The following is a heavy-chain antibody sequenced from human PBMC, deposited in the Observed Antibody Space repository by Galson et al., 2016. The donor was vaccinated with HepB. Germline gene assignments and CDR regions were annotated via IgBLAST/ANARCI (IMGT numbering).Heavy chain of an antibody. CDR3: ARVFWPPHRDRYYYGMDV. J-gene: IGHJ6*02. V-gene: IGHV5-51*01. CDR1: GYNFNIYW. Sequence: QSGAEVKQPGESLKVSCKTSGYNFNIYWIAWVRQMPGAGPEWMGSIYPGDSDTRYSPSYQGQVTISADQSNSTAYLQWSSLKASDTAMFYCARVFWPPHRDRYYYGMDVWGQGTTVTVSS. CDR2: IYPGDSDT. D-gene: IGHD3-3*01.